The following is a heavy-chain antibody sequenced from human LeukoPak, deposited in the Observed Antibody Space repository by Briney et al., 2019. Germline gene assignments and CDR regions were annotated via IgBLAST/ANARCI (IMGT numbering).Heavy chain of an antibody. CDR1: GGSISSSNW. CDR2: IYHSGST. Sequence: KASETLSLTCAVSGGSISSSNWWSWVRQPPGKGLEWIGEIYHSGSTNYNPSLKSRVTISVDKSKNQFSLKLSSVTAADTAVYYCAREVGYCSSTSCSAQYYYYYYGMDVWGQGTRVSVSS. V-gene: IGHV4-4*02. J-gene: IGHJ6*02. CDR3: AREVGYCSSTSCSAQYYYYYYGMDV. D-gene: IGHD2-2*01.